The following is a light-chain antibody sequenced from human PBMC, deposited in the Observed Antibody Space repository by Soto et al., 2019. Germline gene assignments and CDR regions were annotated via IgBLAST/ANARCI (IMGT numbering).Light chain of an antibody. CDR3: QQYHHWPPIT. V-gene: IGKV3-15*01. CDR1: QSVDSN. Sequence: EIVMTQSPATLSVSPGERATLSCRTSQSVDSNLVWYQQKPGQAPRLLIFRASTRATGIPARFSGSGSGTAFTLTISSLQSVDFAVYYCQQYHHWPPITFGQGTRLEIK. CDR2: RAS. J-gene: IGKJ5*01.